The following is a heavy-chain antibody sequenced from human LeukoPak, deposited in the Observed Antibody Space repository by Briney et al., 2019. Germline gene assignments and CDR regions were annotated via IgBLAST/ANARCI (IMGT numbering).Heavy chain of an antibody. J-gene: IGHJ5*02. CDR2: IYYSGST. CDR1: GGSISSFY. Sequence: SETLSLTCTVSGGSISSFYWSWIRQSPGKGLEWIGFIYYSGSTNYNPSLKSRVTISVDTSKNQFSLSLCSVTAADTAVYYCARSRPRPTNWFDPWGQGTLVTVSS. V-gene: IGHV4-59*01. CDR3: ARSRPRPTNWFDP.